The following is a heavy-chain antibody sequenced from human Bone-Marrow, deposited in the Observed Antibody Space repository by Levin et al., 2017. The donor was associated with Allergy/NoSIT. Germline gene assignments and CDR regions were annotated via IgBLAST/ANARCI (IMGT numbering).Heavy chain of an antibody. CDR3: AKGRGFCATGVCPDAFDI. Sequence: GGSLRLSCAASGFTFNSYVMTWVRQAPGKGLEWVSAISRSGGGAYYADSVKGRFTISRENSNNTLYLQMNSLTAEDTAVYYCAKGRGFCATGVCPDAFDIWGQGTMVTVSS. CDR2: ISRSGGGA. CDR1: GFTFNSYV. D-gene: IGHD2-8*01. J-gene: IGHJ3*02. V-gene: IGHV3-23*01.